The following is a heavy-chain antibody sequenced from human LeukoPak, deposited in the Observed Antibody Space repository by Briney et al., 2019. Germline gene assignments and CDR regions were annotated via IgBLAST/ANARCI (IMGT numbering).Heavy chain of an antibody. D-gene: IGHD3-10*01. CDR1: GFTFSANS. J-gene: IGHJ4*02. CDR3: ARVGQNYYGSGPPDY. V-gene: IGHV3-48*02. CDR2: ISSGSSTI. Sequence: GGSLRLSCAASGFTFSANSMTWVRQAPGKGLEWVSSISSGSSTIYYADSVKGRFTISRDNAKNSLYLQMNSLRDEDTAVYYCARVGQNYYGSGPPDYWGQGTLVTVSS.